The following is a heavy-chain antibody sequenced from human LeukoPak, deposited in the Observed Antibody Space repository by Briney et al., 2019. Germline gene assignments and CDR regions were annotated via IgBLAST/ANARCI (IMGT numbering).Heavy chain of an antibody. CDR1: GYTFTSYD. V-gene: IGHV1-8*03. J-gene: IGHJ5*02. CDR2: MNPNSGNT. D-gene: IGHD3-22*01. Sequence: ASVKVSCKASGYTFTSYDINWVRQATGQGLEWMGWMNPNSGNTGYAQKFQGRVTITRNTSISTAYMELSSLRSEDTAVYYCARSLGWDYYDSSGYYNWFDPWGQGTLVTVSS. CDR3: ARSLGWDYYDSSGYYNWFDP.